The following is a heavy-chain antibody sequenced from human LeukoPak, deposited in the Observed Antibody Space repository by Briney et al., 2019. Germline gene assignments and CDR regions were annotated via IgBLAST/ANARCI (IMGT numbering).Heavy chain of an antibody. D-gene: IGHD3-3*01. J-gene: IGHJ6*03. CDR2: IIPIFGTA. CDR3: ARAEVVNDFWSPRVYYYYYYYMDV. CDR1: GGTFSSYA. Sequence: GASVKVSCKASGGTFSSYAISWVRQAPGQGLEWMGGIIPIFGTANYAQKFQGRVTITADESTSTAYMELSSLRSEDTAVYYCARAEVVNDFWSPRVYYYYYYYMDVWGKGTTVTVSS. V-gene: IGHV1-69*13.